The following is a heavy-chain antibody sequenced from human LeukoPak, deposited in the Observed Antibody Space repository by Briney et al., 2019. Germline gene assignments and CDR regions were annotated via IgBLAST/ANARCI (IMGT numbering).Heavy chain of an antibody. CDR2: IYYSGST. CDR3: ARLTRKTGVTYYFDY. V-gene: IGHV4-39*01. J-gene: IGHJ4*02. D-gene: IGHD2-21*02. CDR1: GGPISSSSYY. Sequence: SETLSLTCTVSGGPISSSSYYWVWIRQPPGKGLLWIGSIYYSGSTYYNPSLKSRVTIFVDTSKNQFSLKLSSVTAADTAVYYCARLTRKTGVTYYFDYWGQGTLVTVSS.